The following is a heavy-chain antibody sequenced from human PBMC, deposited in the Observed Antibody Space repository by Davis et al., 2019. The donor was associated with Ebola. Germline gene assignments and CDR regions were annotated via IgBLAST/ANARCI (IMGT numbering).Heavy chain of an antibody. CDR1: GDSISSSY. CDR3: ARGIAAVAIFLADAFDI. J-gene: IGHJ3*02. Sequence: MPSETLSLTCTVSGDSISSSYWTWIRQTPGKGLEWIGYYYYTGSTYYNPSLKSRVSISVDTSKNQFSLKLSSVTAADTAVYYCARGIAAVAIFLADAFDIWGQGTMVTVSS. CDR2: YYYTGST. D-gene: IGHD6-13*01. V-gene: IGHV4-59*01.